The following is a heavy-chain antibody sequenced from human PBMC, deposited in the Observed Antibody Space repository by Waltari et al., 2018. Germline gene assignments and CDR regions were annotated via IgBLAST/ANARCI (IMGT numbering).Heavy chain of an antibody. CDR3: ARDLPAADIDY. V-gene: IGHV3-48*03. CDR1: GFTFIKYE. Sequence: EVQLVESGGGLVQPGGSLRLSCAASGFTFIKYEMNGGRQAPGKGVEWVAYISSSGGTMFYAESVRGRFTISRDNAKNSLYLQMNTMRAEDTAVYYCARDLPAADIDYWGQGTLVTVSS. CDR2: ISSSGGTM. J-gene: IGHJ4*02. D-gene: IGHD2-2*01.